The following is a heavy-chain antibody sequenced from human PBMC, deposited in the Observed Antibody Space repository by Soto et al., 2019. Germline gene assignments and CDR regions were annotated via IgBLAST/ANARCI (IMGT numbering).Heavy chain of an antibody. CDR1: GGSISSYY. CDR3: ARVGRAAAGVGWFDP. CDR2: IYYSGST. D-gene: IGHD6-13*01. Sequence: PSETLSLTCTVSGGSISSYYWSWIRQPPGKGLEWIGYIYYSGSTNYNPSLKSRVTISVDTSKNQFSLKLSSVTAADTAVYYCARVGRAAAGVGWFDPWGQGTLVTVSS. V-gene: IGHV4-59*01. J-gene: IGHJ5*02.